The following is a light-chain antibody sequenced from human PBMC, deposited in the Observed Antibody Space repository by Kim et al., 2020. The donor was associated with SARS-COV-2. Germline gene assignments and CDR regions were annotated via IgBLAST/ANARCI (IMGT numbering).Light chain of an antibody. CDR3: QQYDNPGYT. Sequence: SASVGDRVTITGLASEDIHNHLHGYQQTPGNAPTLLIYDASNSETGVLSRLSGSGSGTDFTLALSSLQPEDIAIYYCQQYDNPGYTCGQGTKLEI. J-gene: IGKJ2*01. CDR2: DAS. V-gene: IGKV1-33*01. CDR1: EDIHNH.